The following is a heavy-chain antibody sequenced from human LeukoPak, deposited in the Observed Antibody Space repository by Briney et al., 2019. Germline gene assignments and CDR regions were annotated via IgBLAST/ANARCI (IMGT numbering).Heavy chain of an antibody. Sequence: ASVKVSCKASGYTLTSYYMHWVRQAPGQGLEWMGIINPSGGSTSYAQKFQGRVTMTRDTSTSTVYMELSSLRSEDTAVYYCARGLPLVHDGRCWFDPWGQGTLVTVSS. D-gene: IGHD6-13*01. CDR2: INPSGGST. V-gene: IGHV1-46*03. CDR1: GYTLTSYY. CDR3: ARGLPLVHDGRCWFDP. J-gene: IGHJ5*02.